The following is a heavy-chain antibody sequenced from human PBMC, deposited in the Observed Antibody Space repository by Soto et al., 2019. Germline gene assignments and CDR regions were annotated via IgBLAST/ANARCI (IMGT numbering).Heavy chain of an antibody. D-gene: IGHD3-16*02. J-gene: IGHJ4*02. V-gene: IGHV4-31*03. CDR1: GGSISSGGYY. CDR2: IYYSGST. CDR3: AREGLSSSYFDY. Sequence: SETLSLTCTLSGGSISSGGYYWSWIRQHPGKGLEWIGYIYYSGSTYYNPSLKSRVTISVDTSKNQFSLKLSSVTAADTAVYYCAREGLSSSYFDYWGQGTLVTVSS.